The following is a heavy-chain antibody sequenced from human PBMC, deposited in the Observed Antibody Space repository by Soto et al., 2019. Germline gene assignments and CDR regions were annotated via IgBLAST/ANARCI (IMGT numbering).Heavy chain of an antibody. CDR3: ARHGGPEAEHYYGSGMLGKDAFDI. J-gene: IGHJ3*02. D-gene: IGHD3-10*01. V-gene: IGHV4-34*01. Sequence: SETLCLTWAFGDGSFSGFGGRWIRQTPGKGLEWIGEINHGGTTDSYPSLKSRVTISVDTSKNQFSLKMTSVTAADTAVYYCARHGGPEAEHYYGSGMLGKDAFDILVQGTMVTGSS. CDR2: INHGGTT. CDR1: DGSFSGFG.